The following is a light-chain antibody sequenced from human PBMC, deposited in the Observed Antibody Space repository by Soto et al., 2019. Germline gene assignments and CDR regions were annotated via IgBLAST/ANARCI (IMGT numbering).Light chain of an antibody. CDR2: GAS. J-gene: IGKJ3*01. CDR1: QSLSSNY. CDR3: QHYGRSAIFT. Sequence: EIVLTQSPGTLSLSPGERATLSCRASQSLSSNYLAWYQQKPGQAPRLLIYGASSRASGIPDRFSGSGSGTAFTLTISSLEPEDLAVYYCQHYGRSAIFTLGPGTTVDIK. V-gene: IGKV3-20*01.